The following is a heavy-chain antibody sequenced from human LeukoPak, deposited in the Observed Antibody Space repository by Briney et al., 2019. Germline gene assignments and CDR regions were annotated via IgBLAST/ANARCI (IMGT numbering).Heavy chain of an antibody. CDR1: GFSIRGYW. CDR3: VRDRDAYDFDL. CDR2: IKSDGSWT. V-gene: IGHV3-74*01. D-gene: IGHD5-12*01. Sequence: PGGSLRLSCAASGFSIRGYWMHWVRQAPGKGLMWVSRIKSDGSWTNYADSVRGRFTISRDNAKNTLFLQMVGLRAEDTAIYYCVRDRDAYDFDLWGQGILVTVSS. J-gene: IGHJ4*02.